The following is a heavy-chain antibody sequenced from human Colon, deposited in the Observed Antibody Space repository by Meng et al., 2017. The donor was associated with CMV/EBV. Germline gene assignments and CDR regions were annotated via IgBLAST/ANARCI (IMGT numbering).Heavy chain of an antibody. Sequence: VHLCQAGAGMRAPGASGKVSCKASGSTFPGYLIHWVRQAPGQGLEWMGWINPYSGDTIYAQKFEVGVTMTRDASITTAYLELSSLKSDDTAVYYCGTFGGDFDYWGQGTLVTASS. V-gene: IGHV1-2*02. CDR3: GTFGGDFDY. CDR1: GSTFPGYL. D-gene: IGHD3-3*01. J-gene: IGHJ4*02. CDR2: INPYSGDT.